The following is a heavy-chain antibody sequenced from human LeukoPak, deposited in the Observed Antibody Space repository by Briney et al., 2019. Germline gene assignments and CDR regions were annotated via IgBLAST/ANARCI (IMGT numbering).Heavy chain of an antibody. CDR1: GGAVSSSSYQ. CDR3: ARTTYYYDSSGYPLPPDY. J-gene: IGHJ4*02. V-gene: IGHV4-39*01. CDR2: IYYSGST. D-gene: IGHD3-22*01. Sequence: KPSETLPLTCTVSGGAVSSSSYQWGWIRQPPGKGLEWIGNIYYSGSTYYKSSLKSRVTMSVDTSENQFSLKLSSVTAADAAVYYCARTTYYYDSSGYPLPPDYWGQGILVTVSS.